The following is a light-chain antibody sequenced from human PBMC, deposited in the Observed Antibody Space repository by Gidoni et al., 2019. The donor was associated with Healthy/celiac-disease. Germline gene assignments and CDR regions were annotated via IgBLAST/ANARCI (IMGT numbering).Light chain of an antibody. CDR1: QSVSSN. CDR2: GAS. V-gene: IGKV3-15*01. J-gene: IGKJ2*01. CDR3: QQYNNWPLYT. Sequence: EIVMTQSPATLSVSPGERATLSCRASQSVSSNLAWYQQKPGQAPRLLIYGASTRATGIPARFSGSGSGTESTLTISSLQSEDFAVYYCQQYNNWPLYTFGQXTKLEIK.